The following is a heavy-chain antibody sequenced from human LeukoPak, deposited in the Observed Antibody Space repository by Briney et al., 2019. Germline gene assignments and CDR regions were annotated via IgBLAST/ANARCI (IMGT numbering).Heavy chain of an antibody. D-gene: IGHD6-19*01. CDR2: ISYDGSNK. CDR1: GFTFSSYG. CDR3: LPIAVAGTDPPPAFDI. V-gene: IGHV3-30*03. Sequence: GRSLRLSCAASGFTFSSYGMHWVRQAPGKGLEWVAVISYDGSNKYYADSVKGRFTVSRDNSKNTLYLQMNSLRAEDTAVYYSLPIAVAGTDPPPAFDIWGQGTMVTVSS. J-gene: IGHJ3*02.